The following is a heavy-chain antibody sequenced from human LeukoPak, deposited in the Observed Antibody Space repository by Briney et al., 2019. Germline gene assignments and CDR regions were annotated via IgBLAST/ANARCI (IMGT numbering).Heavy chain of an antibody. CDR1: GGSISSGDYY. Sequence: PSETLSLTCTVSGGSISSGDYYWSWIRQPPGKGLEWIGEINHGGSTNYNPSLKSRVTISVDTSKKQFSLKLSSVTAADTAVYYCARRLSSSGSYSSWGQGTLVTVSS. CDR3: ARRLSSSGSYSS. D-gene: IGHD1-26*01. CDR2: INHGGST. V-gene: IGHV4-39*07. J-gene: IGHJ5*02.